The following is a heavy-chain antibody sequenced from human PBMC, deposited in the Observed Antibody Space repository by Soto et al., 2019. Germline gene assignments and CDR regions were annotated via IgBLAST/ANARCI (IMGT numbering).Heavy chain of an antibody. CDR3: ARALSGTHYGDYVGY. Sequence: SGGSLRLSCAASGFTFSSYGMHWVRQAPGKGLEWVAVIWYDGSNKYYADSVKGRFTISRDNFKNTLYLQMNSLRAEDTAVYYCARALSGTHYGDYVGYWGQGTLVTVSS. V-gene: IGHV3-33*01. CDR2: IWYDGSNK. D-gene: IGHD4-17*01. CDR1: GFTFSSYG. J-gene: IGHJ4*02.